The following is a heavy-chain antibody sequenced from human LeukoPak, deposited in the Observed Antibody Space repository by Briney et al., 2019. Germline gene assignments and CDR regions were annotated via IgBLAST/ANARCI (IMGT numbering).Heavy chain of an antibody. Sequence: RASETLSLTCTVSGGSISSSSYYWSWIRQPPGKGLEWIGEINHSGSTNYNPSLKSRVTISVDTSKNQFSLKLSSVTAADTAVYYCARACSAPKIAALGYWGQGTLVTVSS. V-gene: IGHV4-39*07. CDR3: ARACSAPKIAALGY. CDR2: INHSGST. D-gene: IGHD6-13*01. J-gene: IGHJ4*02. CDR1: GGSISSSSYY.